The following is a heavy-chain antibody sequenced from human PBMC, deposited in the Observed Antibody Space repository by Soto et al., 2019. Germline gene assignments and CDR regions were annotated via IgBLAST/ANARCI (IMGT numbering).Heavy chain of an antibody. J-gene: IGHJ6*02. Sequence: EVQLVQSGGGLIQPGGSLRLSCAASGFTVNSNYMTWVRQPPGKGLEWVSIIYSAGSTYYADSVNGRFTISRDNWKNTLYLQMNSLRVDDTDVYYCTRCSGAYGMDVWGQGTTVTVSS. V-gene: IGHV3-53*01. CDR3: TRCSGAYGMDV. D-gene: IGHD6-19*01. CDR1: GFTVNSNY. CDR2: IYSAGST.